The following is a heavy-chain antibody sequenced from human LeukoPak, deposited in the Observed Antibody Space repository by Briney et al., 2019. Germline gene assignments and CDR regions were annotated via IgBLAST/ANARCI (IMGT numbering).Heavy chain of an antibody. Sequence: SSETLSLTCTVSGYSISSGYYWGWIRQPPGKGPEWIGSISHSGSTYYNPSLKSRVTISVDTSKNQFSLKLRSVTAADTAVYYCARVTSRLGWFDPWGQGTLVTASS. J-gene: IGHJ5*02. CDR2: ISHSGST. V-gene: IGHV4-38-2*02. CDR3: ARVTSRLGWFDP. CDR1: GYSISSGYY. D-gene: IGHD1-14*01.